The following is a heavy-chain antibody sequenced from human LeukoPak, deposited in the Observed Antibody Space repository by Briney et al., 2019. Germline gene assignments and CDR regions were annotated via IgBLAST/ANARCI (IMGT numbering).Heavy chain of an antibody. Sequence: ASVKVSCKVSGYTLTELSMHWVRQAPGKGLEWMGGFDPEDGETIYAQKFQGRVTITADESTSTAYMELSSLRSEDTAVYYCARKTRLVLRYFDWLPDFDYWGQGTLVTVSS. D-gene: IGHD3-9*01. CDR1: GYTLTELS. CDR2: FDPEDGET. J-gene: IGHJ4*02. V-gene: IGHV1-24*01. CDR3: ARKTRLVLRYFDWLPDFDY.